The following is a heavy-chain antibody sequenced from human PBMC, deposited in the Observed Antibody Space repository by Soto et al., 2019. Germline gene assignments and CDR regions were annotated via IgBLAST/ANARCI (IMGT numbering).Heavy chain of an antibody. Sequence: QITLKESGPPLVKPTQTLTLTCTFSGFSLTTSGVGVGWIRQPPGKALEWLALIYWDDDDRYSPSLKNRLTITKDTSKNQVVLTMINMDPVDTATYYCAHVRTGANWFDPWGQGILVTVSS. J-gene: IGHJ5*02. CDR1: GFSLTTSGVG. D-gene: IGHD7-27*01. CDR3: AHVRTGANWFDP. V-gene: IGHV2-5*02. CDR2: IYWDDDD.